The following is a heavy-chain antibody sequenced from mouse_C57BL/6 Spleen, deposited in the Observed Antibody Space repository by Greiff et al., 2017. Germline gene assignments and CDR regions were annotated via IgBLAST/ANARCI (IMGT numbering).Heavy chain of an antibody. D-gene: IGHD3-2*02. Sequence: QVQLQQSGAELARPGASVKLSCKASGYTFTSYGISWVKQRPGQGLEWIGEIYPRSGNTYYNEKFKGKATLTADTSSSTAYMELRSLTSEDAAVYFCARSDSSGCPFAYWGQGTLVTVSA. J-gene: IGHJ3*01. CDR1: GYTFTSYG. CDR2: IYPRSGNT. CDR3: ARSDSSGCPFAY. V-gene: IGHV1-81*01.